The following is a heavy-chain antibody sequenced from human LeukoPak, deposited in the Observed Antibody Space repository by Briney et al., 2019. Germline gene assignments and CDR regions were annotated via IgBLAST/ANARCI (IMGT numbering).Heavy chain of an antibody. CDR3: AKNYDVVVPAAP. CDR1: GFAVSSDS. V-gene: IGHV3-53*01. Sequence: GGSLRLSCAVSGFAVSSDSMTWVRQGPGKGLEWVSIIYTGGSTYYADSVKGRFTISRDNSKNTLYLQMNSLRAEDTAVYYCAKNYDVVVPAAPWGQGTLVTVSS. D-gene: IGHD2-2*01. CDR2: IYTGGST. J-gene: IGHJ5*02.